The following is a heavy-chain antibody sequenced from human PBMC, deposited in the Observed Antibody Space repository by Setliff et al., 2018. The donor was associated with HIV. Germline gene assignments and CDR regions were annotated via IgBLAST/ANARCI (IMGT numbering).Heavy chain of an antibody. CDR1: GGTFRSFA. Sequence: GASVKVSCKASGGTFRSFAFNWVRQAPGQGLEWMGRIIPIFGSSNYAQNFQGRITISADTSTSTAYMELKSLRSDDTAVYFCARDRSPTVAGTFGYWGQGTLVTVSS. CDR3: ARDRSPTVAGTFGY. D-gene: IGHD6-19*01. J-gene: IGHJ4*02. V-gene: IGHV1-69*06. CDR2: IIPIFGSS.